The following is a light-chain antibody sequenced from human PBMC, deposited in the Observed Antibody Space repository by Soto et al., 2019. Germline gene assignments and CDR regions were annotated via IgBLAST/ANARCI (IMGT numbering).Light chain of an antibody. J-gene: IGKJ2*01. CDR1: QSVSSS. Sequence: EIVLTQSPATLSLSPGARATLSCRASQSVSSSLAWYQQKPGQAPRLLIYDASNRATGIPARFSGSGSGTDFTLTISSLEPEDFAVYYCQQRSNWPPYTFGQGTKLEIK. CDR2: DAS. CDR3: QQRSNWPPYT. V-gene: IGKV3-11*01.